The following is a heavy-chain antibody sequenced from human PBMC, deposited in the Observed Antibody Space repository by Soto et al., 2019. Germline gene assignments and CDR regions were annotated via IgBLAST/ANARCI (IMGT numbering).Heavy chain of an antibody. V-gene: IGHV3-43*01. J-gene: IGHJ6*02. CDR2: ISWDGGST. D-gene: IGHD3-16*01. CDR1: GFTFDDYT. CDR3: AKDYFSGIMITPYGMDV. Sequence: GGSLRLSCAASGFTFDDYTMHWVRQAPGKGLEWVSLISWDGGSTYYADSVKGRFPISRDNSKNSLYLQMNSLRTEDTALYYCAKDYFSGIMITPYGMDVWGQGTTVTVSS.